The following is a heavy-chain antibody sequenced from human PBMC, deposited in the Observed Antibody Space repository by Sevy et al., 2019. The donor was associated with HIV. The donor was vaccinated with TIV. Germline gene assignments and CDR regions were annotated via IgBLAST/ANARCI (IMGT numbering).Heavy chain of an antibody. J-gene: IGHJ4*02. D-gene: IGHD2-21*01. V-gene: IGHV3-30-3*01. CDR3: ARRSIVVDFDY. CDR1: GFTFVGFL. Sequence: GSLKPPCEASGFTFVGFLLHGFRKAPGKGREGGAVIPIDGSNKYYADSVKGRFTISRENSKNTLYLQMNSLRAEDTAVYYCARRSIVVDFDYWGQGTLVTVSS. CDR2: IPIDGSNK.